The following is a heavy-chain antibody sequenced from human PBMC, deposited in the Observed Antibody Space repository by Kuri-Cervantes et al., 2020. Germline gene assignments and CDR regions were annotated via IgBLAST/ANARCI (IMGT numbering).Heavy chain of an antibody. Sequence: GGSLRLSCAASGFMFTTYAIHWVRQAPGKGLEWVAVISSNGSIKNYADSVKGRFSISRDNSKNTLYLQMNSLRAEDTAIYYCARRPLRSYYMDVWGKGTTVTVSS. CDR3: ARRPLRSYYMDV. CDR1: GFMFTTYA. CDR2: ISSNGSIK. V-gene: IGHV3-30-3*01. J-gene: IGHJ6*03. D-gene: IGHD3-3*01.